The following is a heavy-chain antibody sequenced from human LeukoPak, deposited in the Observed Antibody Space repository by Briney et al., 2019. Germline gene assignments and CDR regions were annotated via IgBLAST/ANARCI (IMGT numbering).Heavy chain of an antibody. D-gene: IGHD1-26*01. CDR3: ARDPSIVGADYMDV. J-gene: IGHJ6*03. CDR1: GGSISSYY. V-gene: IGHV4-59*01. Sequence: SETLSLTCTVSGGSISSYYWSWIRQPPGKGLEWIGYIYYSGSTNYNPSLKSRVTISVDTSKNQLSLKLSSVTAADTAVYYCARDPSIVGADYMDVWGKRTTVTVSS. CDR2: IYYSGST.